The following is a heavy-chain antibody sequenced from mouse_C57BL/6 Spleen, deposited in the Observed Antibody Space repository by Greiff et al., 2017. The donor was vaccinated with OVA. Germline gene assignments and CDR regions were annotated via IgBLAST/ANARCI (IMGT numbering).Heavy chain of an antibody. CDR3: ARYLHYAMDY. CDR1: GFTFSDYG. V-gene: IGHV5-17*01. J-gene: IGHJ4*01. CDR2: ISSGSSTL. Sequence: EVKVEESGGGLVKPGGSLKLSCAASGFTFSDYGMHWVRQAPEKGLEWVAYISSGSSTLYYADTVKGRFTISRDNAKNTLFLQMTSLRSEDTAMYYCARYLHYAMDYWGQGTSVTVSS. D-gene: IGHD5-1-1*01.